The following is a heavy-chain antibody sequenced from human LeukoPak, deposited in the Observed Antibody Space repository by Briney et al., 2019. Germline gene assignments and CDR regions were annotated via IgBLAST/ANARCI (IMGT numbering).Heavy chain of an antibody. V-gene: IGHV1-18*04. CDR2: ISAYNGNT. CDR3: ARRRYDILTGYYETHTFDY. Sequence: EASVKVSCKASGYTFTSYGISWVRQAPGQGLEWMGWISAYNGNTNYAQKLQGRVTMTTDTSTSTAYMGLRSLRSDDTAVYYCARRRYDILTGYYETHTFDYWGQGTLVTVSS. D-gene: IGHD3-9*01. CDR1: GYTFTSYG. J-gene: IGHJ4*02.